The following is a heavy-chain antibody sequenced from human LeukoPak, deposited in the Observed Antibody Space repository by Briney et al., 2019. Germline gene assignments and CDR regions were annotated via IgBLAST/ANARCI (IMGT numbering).Heavy chain of an antibody. CDR2: ISFSTTTI. V-gene: IGHV3-48*01. D-gene: IGHD1-7*01. J-gene: IGHJ5*02. CDR3: ARGVKSAIGKWNYVWFDP. Sequence: GGSLRLSRAASGFTFSSYEMNWVRQAPGKGLEWVSYISFSTTTIYYADSVKGRFTISRDNAKNSLYLQMNGLRAEDTAVYYCARGVKSAIGKWNYVWFDPWGPGTLVTVSS. CDR1: GFTFSSYE.